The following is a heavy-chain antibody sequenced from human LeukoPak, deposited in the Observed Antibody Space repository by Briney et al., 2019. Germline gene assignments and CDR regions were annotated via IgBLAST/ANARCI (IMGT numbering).Heavy chain of an antibody. J-gene: IGHJ5*02. D-gene: IGHD1-26*01. CDR2: INHSGST. CDR3: ARGLRVAGATIVHNNWFDP. V-gene: IGHV4-34*01. Sequence: SETLSLTCAVYGGSFSGYYWSWIRQPPGKGLEWIGEINHSGSTNYNPSLKSRVTISVDTSKNQFSLKLSSVTAADTAVYYCARGLRVAGATIVHNNWFDPWGQGTLVTVSS. CDR1: GGSFSGYY.